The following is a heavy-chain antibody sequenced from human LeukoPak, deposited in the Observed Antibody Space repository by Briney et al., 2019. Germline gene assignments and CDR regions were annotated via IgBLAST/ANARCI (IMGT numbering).Heavy chain of an antibody. D-gene: IGHD6-19*01. CDR2: IIPILGIA. V-gene: IGHV1-69*04. CDR1: GGTFSSYA. Sequence: ASVKVSCKASGGTFSSYAISWVRQAPGQGLEWMGRIIPILGIANYAQKFQGRVTTTADKSTSTAYMELSSLRSEDTAVYYCARAVAGTAVDYWGQGTLVTVSS. CDR3: ARAVAGTAVDY. J-gene: IGHJ4*02.